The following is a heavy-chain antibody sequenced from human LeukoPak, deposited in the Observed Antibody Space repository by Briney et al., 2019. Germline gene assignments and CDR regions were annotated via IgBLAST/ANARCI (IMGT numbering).Heavy chain of an antibody. V-gene: IGHV4-59*12. J-gene: IGHJ4*02. Sequence: PSETLSLTCTVSGGSISSYYWSWIRQPPGKGLEWIGEMYLSGTTHSNPSVKSRVTISIDKSKNQFFLNLSSVTAADTAVYYCAGLVGRYSSGLYYYYFDYWGQGTLVTVSS. CDR2: MYLSGTT. D-gene: IGHD3-22*01. CDR1: GGSISSYY. CDR3: AGLVGRYSSGLYYYYFDY.